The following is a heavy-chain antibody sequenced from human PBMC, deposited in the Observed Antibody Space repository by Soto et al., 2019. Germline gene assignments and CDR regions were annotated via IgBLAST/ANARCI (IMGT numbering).Heavy chain of an antibody. CDR3: ARAISGYVT. CDR1: GITFSTYA. V-gene: IGHV1-3*04. D-gene: IGHD5-12*01. J-gene: IGHJ5*02. Sequence: APVKVSCKASGITFSTYAIHWVRQAPGQSLEWMAWINTGNGNTRYSQNFQGRVTLTRDTSASTAYMDLSRLISVETSIYYCARAISGYVTWGQGTLVTVSS. CDR2: INTGNGNT.